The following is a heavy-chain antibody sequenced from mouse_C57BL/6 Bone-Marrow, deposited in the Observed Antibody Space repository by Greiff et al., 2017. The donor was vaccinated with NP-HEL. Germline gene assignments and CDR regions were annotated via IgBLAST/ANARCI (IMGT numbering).Heavy chain of an antibody. CDR1: GYTFTSYW. Sequence: QVQLQQSGAELVKPGASVKLSCKASGYTFTSYWMHWVKQRPGQGLEWIGMIHPNSGSTNYNEKFKSKATLTVDKSSSTAYMQLSSLTSEDSAVYYCARMGVWLRGWYFDVWGTGTTVTVSS. J-gene: IGHJ1*03. D-gene: IGHD2-2*01. V-gene: IGHV1-64*01. CDR3: ARMGVWLRGWYFDV. CDR2: IHPNSGST.